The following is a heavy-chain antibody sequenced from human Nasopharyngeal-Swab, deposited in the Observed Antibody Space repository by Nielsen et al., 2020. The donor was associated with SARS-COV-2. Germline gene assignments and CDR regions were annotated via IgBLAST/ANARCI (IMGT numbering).Heavy chain of an antibody. Sequence: VREMPGKGLVWVGFIRSKAYGGTTEYAASVKGRFTISIEDSKSIAYLQMNSLKTEDTAVYYCTRDEYYYDSSGIDDAFDIWGQGTMVTVSS. D-gene: IGHD3-22*01. V-gene: IGHV3-49*02. CDR3: TRDEYYYDSSGIDDAFDI. CDR2: IRSKAYGGTT. J-gene: IGHJ3*02.